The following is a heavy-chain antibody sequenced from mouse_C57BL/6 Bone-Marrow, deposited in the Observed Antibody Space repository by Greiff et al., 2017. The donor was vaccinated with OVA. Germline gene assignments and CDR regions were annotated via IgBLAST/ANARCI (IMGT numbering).Heavy chain of an antibody. CDR1: GYTFTDHY. CDR2: INPYNGGT. V-gene: IGHV1-19*01. CDR3: ARRGYYGSSYGYYAMGY. D-gene: IGHD1-1*01. Sequence: EVQLQQSGPVLVKPGASVKMSCKASGYTFTDHYMNWVKQSNGKSLEWIGVINPYNGGTSYNQKFKGKATLTVDKSSSTAYMELNSLTSEDSAVEYCARRGYYGSSYGYYAMGYWGQGTSVTVSS. J-gene: IGHJ4*01.